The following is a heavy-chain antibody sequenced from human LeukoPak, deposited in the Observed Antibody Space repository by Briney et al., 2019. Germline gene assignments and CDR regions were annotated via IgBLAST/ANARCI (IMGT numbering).Heavy chain of an antibody. CDR3: VRHSVGKSYGDFEY. D-gene: IGHD4-17*01. CDR1: GGSVSSSNHC. V-gene: IGHV4-39*01. J-gene: IGHJ4*02. Sequence: SETLSLTCSVSGGSVSSSNHCWGWIRQPPGKGLEWIASIYYTGSTNNNPSLKNRVTMSVDTSKNQFSLRVNSVTAADTAVYYCVRHSVGKSYGDFEYWGQGTLVTVSS. CDR2: IYYTGST.